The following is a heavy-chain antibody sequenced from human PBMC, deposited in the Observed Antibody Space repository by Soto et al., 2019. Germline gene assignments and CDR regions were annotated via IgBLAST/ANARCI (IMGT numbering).Heavy chain of an antibody. CDR2: ISAYNGNT. J-gene: IGHJ6*02. CDR1: GYTFTSYG. CDR3: AKTDGQGTYYYFWSGYYTNCYYGMDV. D-gene: IGHD3-3*01. Sequence: QVQLVQSGAEVKKPGASVKVSCKASGYTFTSYGISWVRQAPGQGLEWMGWISAYNGNTNYAQKLQGRVTMTTDTSKSIAYMEARSLRSDDTILSYCAKTDGQGTYYYFWSGYYTNCYYGMDVWGRGTTVTV. V-gene: IGHV1-18*01.